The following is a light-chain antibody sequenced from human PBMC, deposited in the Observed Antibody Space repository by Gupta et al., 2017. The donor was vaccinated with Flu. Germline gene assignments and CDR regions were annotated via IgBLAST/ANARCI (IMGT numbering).Light chain of an antibody. J-gene: IGKJ1*01. V-gene: IGKV1-5*03. Sequence: SPSTLSASVGDRVTITCRASQTISSWLAWYQQKPGKAPKLLIYKASTLESGVPSRFSGSGSGTEFTLTISSLQPDDFATYYCQQYNSFWTFGQGTKVEIK. CDR3: QQYNSFWT. CDR2: KAS. CDR1: QTISSW.